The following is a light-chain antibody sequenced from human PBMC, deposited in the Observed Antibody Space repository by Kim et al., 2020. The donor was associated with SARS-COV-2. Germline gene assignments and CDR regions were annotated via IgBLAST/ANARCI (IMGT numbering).Light chain of an antibody. Sequence: QNVTISCFGGSSNIGSDYVSWYQHLPGTAPKVLVYDYNKRPSGIPDRFSGSKSGASATLGITGLQTGDEADYYCGAWHRSLSAWVFGGGTQLTVL. CDR3: GAWHRSLSAWV. J-gene: IGLJ3*02. CDR2: DYN. V-gene: IGLV1-51*01. CDR1: SSNIGSDY.